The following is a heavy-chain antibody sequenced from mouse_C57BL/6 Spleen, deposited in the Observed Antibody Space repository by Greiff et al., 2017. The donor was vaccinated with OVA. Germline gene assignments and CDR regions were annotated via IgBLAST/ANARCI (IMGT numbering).Heavy chain of an antibody. J-gene: IGHJ4*01. CDR3: AREVFTTVVKDYGAMDY. CDR1: GFSLTSYG. V-gene: IGHV2-2*01. Sequence: QVHVKQSGPGLVQPSQSLSITCTVSGFSLTSYGVHWVRQSPGKGLEWLGVIWSGGSTDYNAAFISRLSISKDNSKSQVFFKMNSLQADDTAIYYCAREVFTTVVKDYGAMDYWGQGTSVTVSS. D-gene: IGHD1-1*01. CDR2: IWSGGST.